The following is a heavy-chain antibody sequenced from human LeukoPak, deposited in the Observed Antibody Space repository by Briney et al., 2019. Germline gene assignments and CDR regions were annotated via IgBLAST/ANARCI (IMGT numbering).Heavy chain of an antibody. D-gene: IGHD2-2*01. Sequence: GGSLRLSCAASGFTFSNYAMSLVRQAPGKGLEWVSAIRTSGGSTNYADSLKGRFTISRDNSKNSLYLQMNSLRAEDTAVYYYAKDRYCGSTSCSADFDYWGQGTLVTVSS. CDR2: IRTSGGST. V-gene: IGHV3-23*01. CDR3: AKDRYCGSTSCSADFDY. CDR1: GFTFSNYA. J-gene: IGHJ4*02.